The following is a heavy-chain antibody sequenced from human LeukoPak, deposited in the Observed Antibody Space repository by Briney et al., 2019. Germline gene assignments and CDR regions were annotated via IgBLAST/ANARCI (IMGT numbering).Heavy chain of an antibody. CDR2: TYSGGGT. J-gene: IGHJ4*02. CDR3: ASGSPPDY. CDR1: GFTVSSNL. D-gene: IGHD1-26*01. V-gene: IGHV3-53*01. Sequence: GGTLRLSCAASGFTVSSNLMSWVRQAPGRGLEWVSLTYSGGGTYHADSVKGRFTISRDNSKNTLYLQMNSLRAEDTAVYYCASGSPPDYWGPGTLVTVSS.